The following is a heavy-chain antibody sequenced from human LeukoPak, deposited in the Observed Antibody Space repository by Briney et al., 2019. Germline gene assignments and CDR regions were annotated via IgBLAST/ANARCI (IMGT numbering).Heavy chain of an antibody. Sequence: SETLSLTCAVYGGSFSGYYWSWIRQHPGKGLEWIGYIYYSGSTYYNPSLKSRVTISVDTSKSQFSLKLSSVTAADTAVYYCARGPGYYDSSGYYSGPFDYWGQGTLVTVSS. D-gene: IGHD3-22*01. V-gene: IGHV4-31*11. CDR3: ARGPGYYDSSGYYSGPFDY. CDR2: IYYSGST. J-gene: IGHJ4*02. CDR1: GGSFSGYY.